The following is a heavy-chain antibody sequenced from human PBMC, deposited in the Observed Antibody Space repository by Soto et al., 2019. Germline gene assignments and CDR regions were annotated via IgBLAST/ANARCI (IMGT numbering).Heavy chain of an antibody. Sequence: SGPTLVNPTQTLTLTCTFSGFSLSTLGTCVTWIRQPPGKALEWLALINWDNNEYYNPSLKTRLTISRDTSKNQVVLTMTNVDPVDTATYYCARIPHYSGSYYMDYWGQGTLVTVSS. CDR3: ARIPHYSGSYYMDY. V-gene: IGHV2-70*01. J-gene: IGHJ4*02. CDR2: INWDNNE. D-gene: IGHD3-10*01. CDR1: GFSLSTLGTC.